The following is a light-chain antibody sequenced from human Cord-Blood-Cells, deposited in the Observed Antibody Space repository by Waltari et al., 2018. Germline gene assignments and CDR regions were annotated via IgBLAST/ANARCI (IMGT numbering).Light chain of an antibody. Sequence: SCRASQSVSSSYLAWYQQKPGQAPRLLIYGASCRATGIPDRFSGSGSGTDFTLTISRLEPEDFAVYYCQQYGSSYTFGQGTKLEIK. V-gene: IGKV3-20*01. CDR1: QSVSSSY. J-gene: IGKJ2*01. CDR3: QQYGSSYT. CDR2: GAS.